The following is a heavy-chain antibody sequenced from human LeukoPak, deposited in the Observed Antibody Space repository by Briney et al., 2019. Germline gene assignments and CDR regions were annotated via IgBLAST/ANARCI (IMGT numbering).Heavy chain of an antibody. CDR3: ARGLTGTTSLMTPDDAFDI. CDR2: FDPEDGET. D-gene: IGHD1-7*01. Sequence: ASVKVSCKVSGYTLTELSMHWVRQAPGKGLEWMGGFDPEDGETIYAQKFQGRVTMTEDTSTDTAYMELSSLRSEDTAVYYCARGLTGTTSLMTPDDAFDIWGQGTMVTVSS. J-gene: IGHJ3*02. V-gene: IGHV1-24*01. CDR1: GYTLTELS.